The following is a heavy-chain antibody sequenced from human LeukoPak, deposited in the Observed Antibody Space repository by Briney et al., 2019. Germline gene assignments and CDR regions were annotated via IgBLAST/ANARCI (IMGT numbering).Heavy chain of an antibody. Sequence: SVKVSCKASGGTFSSYAISWVRQAPGQGLEWMGGIIPTLGTANYAQKFQGRVTITADKSTSTAYMELSSLRSEDTAVYYCARFNYYGSGGYEDVWGKGTTVTVSS. CDR3: ARFNYYGSGGYEDV. CDR1: GGTFSSYA. CDR2: IIPTLGTA. V-gene: IGHV1-69*10. J-gene: IGHJ6*04. D-gene: IGHD3-10*01.